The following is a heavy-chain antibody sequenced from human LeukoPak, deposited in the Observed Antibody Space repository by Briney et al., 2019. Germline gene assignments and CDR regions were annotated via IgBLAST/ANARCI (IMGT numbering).Heavy chain of an antibody. CDR2: IIPIFGTA. D-gene: IGHD4-17*01. CDR3: ARVTVTTSEVDY. J-gene: IGHJ4*02. CDR1: GGTFSSYA. Sequence: ASVKVSCKASGGTFSSYAISLVRQAPGQGLEWMGGIIPIFGTANYAQKFQGRVTITTDESTSTAYMELSSLRSEDTAVYYCARVTVTTSEVDYWGQGTLVTVSS. V-gene: IGHV1-69*05.